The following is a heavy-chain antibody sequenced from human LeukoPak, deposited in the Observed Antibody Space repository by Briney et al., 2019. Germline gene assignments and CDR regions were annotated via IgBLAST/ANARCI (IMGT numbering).Heavy chain of an antibody. CDR2: IYHSGST. CDR1: GYSISSGYY. D-gene: IGHD1-26*01. J-gene: IGHJ4*02. V-gene: IGHV4-38-2*02. Sequence: SETLSLTCTVSGYSISSGYYWGWIRQPPGKGLEWIGSIYHSGSTYYNPSLKSRATISVDTSKNQFSLKLSSVTAADTAVYYCARDLSYSGSYLDYWGQGTLVTVSS. CDR3: ARDLSYSGSYLDY.